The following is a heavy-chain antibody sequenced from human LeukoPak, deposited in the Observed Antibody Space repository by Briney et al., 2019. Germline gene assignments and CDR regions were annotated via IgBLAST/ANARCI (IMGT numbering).Heavy chain of an antibody. J-gene: IGHJ4*02. CDR3: VRAPQTHSSGYYDY. Sequence: GGSLRLSCAAPGFTFSRYWMHWVRQAPGKGLVWVSRINFDGSSTNYADSVKGRFTISRDNARNTLYLQLNSLRAEDTAVYYCVRAPQTHSSGYYDYWGQGTLVTVSS. V-gene: IGHV3-74*01. D-gene: IGHD3-22*01. CDR1: GFTFSRYW. CDR2: INFDGSST.